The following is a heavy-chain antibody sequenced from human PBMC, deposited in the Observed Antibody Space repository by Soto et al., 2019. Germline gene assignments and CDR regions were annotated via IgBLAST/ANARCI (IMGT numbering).Heavy chain of an antibody. CDR2: ISYDGSNK. CDR3: AKARSGYIAAAIRD. V-gene: IGHV3-30*18. CDR1: GFTFSSYG. D-gene: IGHD6-13*01. J-gene: IGHJ4*02. Sequence: GGSLRLSCAASGFTFSSYGMHWVRQAPGKGLEWVAVISYDGSNKYYADSVKGRFTISRDNSKNTLYLQMNSLRAEETAVYYCAKARSGYIAAAIRDWGQGTLVTVSS.